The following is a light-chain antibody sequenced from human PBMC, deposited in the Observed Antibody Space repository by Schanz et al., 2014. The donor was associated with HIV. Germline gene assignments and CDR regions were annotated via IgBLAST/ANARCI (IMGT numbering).Light chain of an antibody. J-gene: IGKJ4*01. Sequence: DIVMTQSPDSLAVSLGERATINCKSSQSVLYSSNNKNYLAWYQQKPGPPPKLLIYWASTRESGVPDRFSGSGSGTDFTLTINSLQAEDVAVYYCQQYYNTPVTFGGGTKVEIK. CDR1: QSVLYSSNNKNY. CDR3: QQYYNTPVT. CDR2: WAS. V-gene: IGKV4-1*01.